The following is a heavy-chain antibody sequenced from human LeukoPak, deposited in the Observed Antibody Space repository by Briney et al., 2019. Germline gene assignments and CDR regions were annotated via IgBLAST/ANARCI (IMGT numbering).Heavy chain of an antibody. D-gene: IGHD3-10*01. CDR3: AKDLFTMVRGVPFDY. J-gene: IGHJ4*02. Sequence: GRYLRLSCAASGFTFSSYAMSWVRQAPGKGLEWVSAISGSGGSTYYADSVKGRFTISRDNSKNTLYLQMNSLRAEDTAVYYCAKDLFTMVRGVPFDYWGQGTLVTVSS. CDR1: GFTFSSYA. CDR2: ISGSGGST. V-gene: IGHV3-23*01.